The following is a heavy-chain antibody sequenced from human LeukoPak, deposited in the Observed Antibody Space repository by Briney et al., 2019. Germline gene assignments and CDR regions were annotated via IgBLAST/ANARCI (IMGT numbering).Heavy chain of an antibody. Sequence: GGSLRLSCEASGFTFSGYSMNWVRQAPGRGLEWVSYISESSSHTYNADSVRGRFTISRDNAKNSLYLQMNSLRVEDTGIYYCARDRAVKARIGGMDVWGQGTTVIVSS. CDR3: ARDRAVKARIGGMDV. J-gene: IGHJ6*02. D-gene: IGHD5-24*01. CDR2: ISESSSHT. CDR1: GFTFSGYS. V-gene: IGHV3-21*06.